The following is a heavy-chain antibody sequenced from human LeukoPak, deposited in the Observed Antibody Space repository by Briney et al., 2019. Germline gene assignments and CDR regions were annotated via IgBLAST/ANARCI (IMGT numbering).Heavy chain of an antibody. V-gene: IGHV1-3*03. J-gene: IGHJ5*02. CDR1: GYTFTSYA. D-gene: IGHD5-18*01. CDR3: ARSRGYSYGPFDP. CDR2: INAGNGNT. Sequence: GASVKVSCKASGYTFTSYAMHWVRQAPGQRLEWMGWINAGNGNTKYSQEFQGRVTITRDTSASTAYMELSSLRSEDMAVYYCARSRGYSYGPFDPWGQGTLVTVSS.